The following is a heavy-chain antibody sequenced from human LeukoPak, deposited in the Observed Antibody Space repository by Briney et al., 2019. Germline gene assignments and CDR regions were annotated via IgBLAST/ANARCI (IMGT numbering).Heavy chain of an antibody. J-gene: IGHJ5*02. V-gene: IGHV4-34*01. CDR3: GGAARRSGWFDP. CDR2: INHSGST. D-gene: IGHD6-6*01. CDR1: GGSFSGYY. Sequence: SETLSLTCAVYGGSFSGYYWSWICQPPGKGLEWIGEINHSGSTNYNPSLKSRVTISVDTSKNQFSLKLSSVTAADTAVYYCGGAARRSGWFDPWGQGTLVTVSS.